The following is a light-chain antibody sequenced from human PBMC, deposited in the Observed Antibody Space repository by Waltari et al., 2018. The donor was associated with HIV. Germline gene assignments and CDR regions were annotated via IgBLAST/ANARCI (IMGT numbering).Light chain of an antibody. CDR3: AAWDDSLIGPV. Sequence: SVLTQPPSASGTPGQRVTISCSGRTSNIGSTTVNWYQQLPGTAPKLLIYSNNQRPSGVPDQLSGSKSGTSASLAISGLQSEDEANYYCAAWDDSLIGPVFGGGTKLTVL. CDR2: SNN. V-gene: IGLV1-44*01. J-gene: IGLJ3*02. CDR1: TSNIGSTT.